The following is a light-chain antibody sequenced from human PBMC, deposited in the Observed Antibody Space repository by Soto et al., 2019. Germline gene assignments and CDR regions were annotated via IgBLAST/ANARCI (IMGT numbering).Light chain of an antibody. J-gene: IGKJ5*01. CDR2: GAS. CDR3: QQYGSSPIT. V-gene: IGKV3-15*01. CDR1: QSVGSN. Sequence: DILLTQSPATLPVSPGERATLSCRASQSVGSNLAWFQQKPGQAPRLLIYGASTRATGIPARFSGSGSGTEFTLTISSLQSEDFAVYYCQQYGSSPITFGQGTRLEIK.